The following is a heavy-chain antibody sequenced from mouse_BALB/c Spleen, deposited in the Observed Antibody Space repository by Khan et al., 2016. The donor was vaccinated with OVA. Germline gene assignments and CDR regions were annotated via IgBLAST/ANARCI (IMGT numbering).Heavy chain of an antibody. CDR1: GFIFSNYG. CDR3: TRFITTATGDYYGMDY. D-gene: IGHD1-2*01. CDR2: MSSGGSYT. V-gene: IGHV5-6*01. Sequence: EVELVESGGDLVKPGGSLKLSCAASGFIFSNYGMSWVRQTPDKRLEWVATMSSGGSYTYYLDSVKGRFTISRDNAKNTLYLQMSSLKSEDTVMYYCTRFITTATGDYYGMDYWGQGTSVTVSS. J-gene: IGHJ4*01.